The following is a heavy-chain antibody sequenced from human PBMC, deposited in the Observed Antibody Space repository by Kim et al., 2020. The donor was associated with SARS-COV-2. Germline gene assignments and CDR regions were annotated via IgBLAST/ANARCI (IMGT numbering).Heavy chain of an antibody. Sequence: SQIAYVDSVKGRFTITRDNGKEALYLQMNSLRAEDEALYYCARRLLRTADYWSQGTLVTVSS. D-gene: IGHD2-15*01. CDR2: SQI. J-gene: IGHJ4*02. CDR3: ARRLLRTADY. V-gene: IGHV3-7*04.